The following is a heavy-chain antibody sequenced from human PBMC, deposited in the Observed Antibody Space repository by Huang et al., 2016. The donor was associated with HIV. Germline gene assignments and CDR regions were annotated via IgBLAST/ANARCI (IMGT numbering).Heavy chain of an antibody. V-gene: IGHV3-30*18. Sequence: QLQLVQSGGGVVQPGRSLRLSCVASGFTFSDYGIHWVRQPPGVGVEGVAGITNDGRNKYYADSVKGRFTIFRDNSKSTLYLQMNSLRAEDTAVYYCAKTYYYDSGGYDAFDVWGQGTMVTVSS. CDR1: GFTFSDYG. D-gene: IGHD3-22*01. CDR3: AKTYYYDSGGYDAFDV. J-gene: IGHJ3*01. CDR2: ITNDGRNK.